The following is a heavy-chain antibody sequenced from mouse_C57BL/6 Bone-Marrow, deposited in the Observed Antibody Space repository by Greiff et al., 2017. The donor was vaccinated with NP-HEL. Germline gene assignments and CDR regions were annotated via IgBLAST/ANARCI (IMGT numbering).Heavy chain of an antibody. D-gene: IGHD3-3*01. Sequence: QVQLQQSGAELMKPGASVTLSCKATGYTFTGYWIEWVKQRPGHGLEWIGEILPGSGSTTSNEKFKGKATFTADTSSTPAYMQLSSLTTEDSTIYDCARESGLSLGFGYVDVGGTGTTVTVSS. J-gene: IGHJ1*03. CDR1: GYTFTGYW. V-gene: IGHV1-9*01. CDR3: ARESGLSLGFGYVDV. CDR2: ILPGSGST.